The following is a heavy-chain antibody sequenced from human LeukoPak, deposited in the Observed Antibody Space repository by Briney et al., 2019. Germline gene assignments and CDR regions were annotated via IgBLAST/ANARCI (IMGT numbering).Heavy chain of an antibody. V-gene: IGHV4-39*01. Sequence: KTSETLSLTCTVSGGSINRSSYYWARIRQPPGKGMEWIGSMHPSESTYYNPSLRSRVTISVDTSKNQFSLSLTSVTAADRAVYYCARQPPYSSTFDVWGQGTMVSVSS. J-gene: IGHJ3*01. CDR1: GGSINRSSYY. D-gene: IGHD2-21*01. CDR2: MHPSEST. CDR3: ARQPPYSSTFDV.